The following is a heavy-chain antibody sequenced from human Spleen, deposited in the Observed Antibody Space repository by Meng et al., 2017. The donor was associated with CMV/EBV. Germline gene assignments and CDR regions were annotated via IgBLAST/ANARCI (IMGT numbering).Heavy chain of an antibody. Sequence: SGDYFWSWIRQLPGKGLDWSGCMSYSGITYYNPYLESRVAISIDTSKHQFSLRLNSVTAADTAIFYCARATIIAARDYFSYYMDVWGQGTTVTVSS. V-gene: IGHV4-31*02. CDR2: MSYSGIT. J-gene: IGHJ6*02. D-gene: IGHD6-6*01. CDR3: ARATIIAARDYFSYYMDV. CDR1: SGDYF.